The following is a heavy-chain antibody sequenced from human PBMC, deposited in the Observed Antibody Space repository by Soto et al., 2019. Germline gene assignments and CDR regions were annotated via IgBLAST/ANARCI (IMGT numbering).Heavy chain of an antibody. CDR1: GFTFSSYS. CDR3: ARLDWNDADY. CDR2: ISSSSSYI. V-gene: IGHV3-21*01. D-gene: IGHD1-1*01. J-gene: IGHJ4*02. Sequence: EVQLVESGGGLVKPGGSLRLSCAASGFTFSSYSMNWVRQAPGKGLEWVSSISSSSSYIYYADSVKGRFTISRNNAKNSLYLQMNSLRAEDTAVYYCARLDWNDADYWGQGTLVTVSS.